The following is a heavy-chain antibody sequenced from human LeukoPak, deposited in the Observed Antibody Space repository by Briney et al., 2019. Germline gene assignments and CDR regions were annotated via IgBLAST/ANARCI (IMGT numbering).Heavy chain of an antibody. J-gene: IGHJ3*02. D-gene: IGHD2-2*01. V-gene: IGHV3-30-3*01. CDR3: ARGPPPYIVVVPAADAFDI. CDR2: ISYDGSNK. CDR1: GFTFSSYA. Sequence: GGSLRLSCAASGFTFSSYAMHWVRQAPGKGLEWVAVISYDGSNKYYADSVRGRFTISRDNSKNTLYLQMNSLRAEDTAVYYCARGPPPYIVVVPAADAFDIWGQGTMVTVSS.